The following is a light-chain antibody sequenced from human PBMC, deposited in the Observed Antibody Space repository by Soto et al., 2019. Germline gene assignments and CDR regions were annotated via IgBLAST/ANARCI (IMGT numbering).Light chain of an antibody. CDR2: DTN. CDR1: TSNIGNNY. Sequence: QSVLTQPPSVSAAPGQKVTISCSGTTSNIGNNYVSWYQQLPGTAPKLLIYDTNERPSGIPDRFSGSKSGTSATLGITGLQTGDEADYYCATWDASLNAGVFGGGNKLTVL. CDR3: ATWDASLNAGV. V-gene: IGLV1-51*01. J-gene: IGLJ2*01.